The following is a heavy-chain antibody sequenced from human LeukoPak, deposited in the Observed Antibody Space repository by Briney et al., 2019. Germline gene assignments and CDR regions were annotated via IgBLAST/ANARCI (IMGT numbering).Heavy chain of an antibody. CDR1: GGFISSSSYY. Sequence: SETLSLTCTVSGGFISSSSYYWGWLRQPPGKGLEWIGSIYYSGSTYYNPSLKSRVTISVDTSKNQFSLKLSSVTAADTAVYYCAREGSLELRKNGYYYYMDVWGKGTTVTVSS. J-gene: IGHJ6*03. CDR3: AREGSLELRKNGYYYYMDV. D-gene: IGHD1-7*01. V-gene: IGHV4-39*07. CDR2: IYYSGST.